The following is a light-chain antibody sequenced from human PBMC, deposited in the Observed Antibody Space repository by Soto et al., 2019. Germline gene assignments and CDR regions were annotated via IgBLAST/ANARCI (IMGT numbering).Light chain of an antibody. CDR1: SDDVGAYNS. CDR2: KGT. Sequence: QSALAQPASVSGSPGQSITISCTGTSDDVGAYNSVSWYQQLPHKAPQVILYKGTQRPSGVSSRFSGSTSGNAASLTISGLQADDEADYFCCSSAPRSTYVFGTGTKLTVL. J-gene: IGLJ1*01. V-gene: IGLV2-23*01. CDR3: CSSAPRSTYV.